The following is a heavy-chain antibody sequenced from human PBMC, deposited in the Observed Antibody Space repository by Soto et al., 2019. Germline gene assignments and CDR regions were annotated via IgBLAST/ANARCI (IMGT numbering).Heavy chain of an antibody. D-gene: IGHD2-15*01. CDR1: GFLFPNAW. CDR2: IKNKGDGGTA. Sequence: EVQLVESGGGLVKPGGSLRLSCAGSGFLFPNAWMGWFRQAPGKGLEWVGHIKNKGDGGTADHAAAGKGTFVISRDDSERMVFLQMNSLKVEDTAVYYCATMGLYCSGGSCYSDNWGQGALVTVSS. V-gene: IGHV3-15*01. CDR3: ATMGLYCSGGSCYSDN. J-gene: IGHJ4*02.